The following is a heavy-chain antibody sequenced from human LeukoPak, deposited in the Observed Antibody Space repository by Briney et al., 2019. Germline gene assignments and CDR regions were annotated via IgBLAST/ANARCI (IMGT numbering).Heavy chain of an antibody. J-gene: IGHJ3*02. D-gene: IGHD1-26*01. CDR2: IWYDGSNK. V-gene: IGHV3-33*01. CDR3: ARVGATHGIDAFDI. Sequence: GGSLRRSCAASGFTFSSYGMHWVRQAPGKGLEWVAVIWYDGSNKYYADSVKGRFTISRDNSKNTLYLQMNSLRAEDRAVYYCARVGATHGIDAFDIWGQGTMVTVSS. CDR1: GFTFSSYG.